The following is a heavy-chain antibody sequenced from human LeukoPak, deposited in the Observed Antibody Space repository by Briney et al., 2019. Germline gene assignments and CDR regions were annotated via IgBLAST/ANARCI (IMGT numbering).Heavy chain of an antibody. V-gene: IGHV4-61*02. CDR1: GVSISSGSYY. J-gene: IGHJ4*02. CDR2: IYTSGST. CDR3: ARGLRFLEWLSLHITYYFDY. Sequence: PSETLSLTCTVSGVSISSGSYYWSWIRQPAGKGLEWIGRIYTSGSTNYNPSLKSRVTISVDTSKNQFSLKLSSVTAADTAVYYCARGLRFLEWLSLHITYYFDYWGQGTLVTVSS. D-gene: IGHD3-3*01.